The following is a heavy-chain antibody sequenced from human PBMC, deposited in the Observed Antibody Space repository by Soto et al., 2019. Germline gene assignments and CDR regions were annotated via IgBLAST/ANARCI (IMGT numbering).Heavy chain of an antibody. J-gene: IGHJ1*01. CDR3: AKDADHYDYIWGSYRYGYFQH. V-gene: IGHV3-23*01. D-gene: IGHD3-16*02. CDR1: GFTFSSYA. CDR2: ISGSGGST. Sequence: GGSLRLSCAASGFTFSSYAMSWVRQAPGKGLEWVSAISGSGGSTYYADSVKGRFTISRDNSKNTLYLQMNSLRAEDTAVYYCAKDADHYDYIWGSYRYGYFQHWGQGTLVTVSS.